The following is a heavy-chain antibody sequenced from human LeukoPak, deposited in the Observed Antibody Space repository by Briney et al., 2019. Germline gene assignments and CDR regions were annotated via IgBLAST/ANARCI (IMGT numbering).Heavy chain of an antibody. V-gene: IGHV1-2*02. D-gene: IGHD7-27*01. CDR2: ISPHSGFT. CDR1: GNTLTGHY. J-gene: IGHJ3*02. CDR3: ARQTGDDALDI. Sequence: ASVKVSCKASGNTLTGHYIHWVRQAPGQGLEWMGWISPHSGFTMYPQRFQGRVTMTTDTSISTAFLEVRRLRSDDTAAYYCARQTGDDALDIWGQGTMITVYS.